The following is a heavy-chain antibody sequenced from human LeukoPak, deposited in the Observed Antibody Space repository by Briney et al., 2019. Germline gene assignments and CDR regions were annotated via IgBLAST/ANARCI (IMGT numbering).Heavy chain of an antibody. CDR3: ARASDYYDSSGLDY. Sequence: GASVKVSYKASGYTFTSYGISWVRQAPGQGLEWMGWIRAYNGNTNYTQKLQGRVTMTTDTSTSTAYMELRSLRSDDTAVYYCARASDYYDSSGLDYWGQGTLVTVSS. CDR1: GYTFTSYG. V-gene: IGHV1-18*01. CDR2: IRAYNGNT. D-gene: IGHD3-22*01. J-gene: IGHJ4*02.